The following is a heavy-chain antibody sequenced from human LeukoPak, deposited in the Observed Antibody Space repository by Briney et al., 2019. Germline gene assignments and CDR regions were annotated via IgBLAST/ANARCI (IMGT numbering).Heavy chain of an antibody. Sequence: SETLSLTCAVYGGSFSGYYWSWIRQPPGKGLEWIGEINHSGSTNYNPSLKSRVTISVDTSKNQFSLKLSSVTAADTAVYYCAGRLRSLDYWGQGTLVIVSS. V-gene: IGHV4-34*01. CDR3: AGRLRSLDY. CDR2: INHSGST. CDR1: GGSFSGYY. J-gene: IGHJ4*02. D-gene: IGHD4-17*01.